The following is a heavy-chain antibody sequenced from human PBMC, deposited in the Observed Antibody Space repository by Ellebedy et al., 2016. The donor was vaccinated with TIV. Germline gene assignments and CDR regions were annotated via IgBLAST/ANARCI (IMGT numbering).Heavy chain of an antibody. CDR2: INPSGGST. CDR1: GYTFTSYY. D-gene: IGHD6-13*01. Sequence: ASVKVSXXASGYTFTSYYMHWVRQAPGQGLEWMGIINPSGGSTSYAQKFQGRVTMTRDTSTSTVYMELSSLRSEDTAVYYCASRVGYSSSWYEAFDIWGQGTMVTVSS. V-gene: IGHV1-46*01. CDR3: ASRVGYSSSWYEAFDI. J-gene: IGHJ3*02.